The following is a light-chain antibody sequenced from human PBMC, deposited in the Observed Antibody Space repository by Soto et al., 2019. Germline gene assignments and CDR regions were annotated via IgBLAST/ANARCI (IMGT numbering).Light chain of an antibody. CDR3: QNRYSCNLT. V-gene: IGKV3-11*01. J-gene: IGKJ4*01. CDR1: QSLNIY. Sequence: EIVLTQSPATLSLSPGERATLSCRASQSLNIYLAWYQQKPGQAPRLLIYDGSIRSTGIPARFSGSGSGTDFNLTISSLEHEDFAVYYCQNRYSCNLTFGGGTEVEIK. CDR2: DGS.